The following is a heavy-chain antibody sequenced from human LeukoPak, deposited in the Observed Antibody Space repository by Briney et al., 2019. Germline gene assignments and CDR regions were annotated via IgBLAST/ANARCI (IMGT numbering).Heavy chain of an antibody. CDR3: ARDRLLGCSSTSCYPGIMVEEFDAFDI. D-gene: IGHD2-2*01. J-gene: IGHJ3*02. Sequence: SVKVSCKASGGTFSSYAISWVRQAPGQGLEWMGGIIPIFGTANYAQKFQGRVTITADESTSTAYMELSSLRSEDTAVYYCARDRLLGCSSTSCYPGIMVEEFDAFDIWGQGTMVTVSS. CDR1: GGTFSSYA. CDR2: IIPIFGTA. V-gene: IGHV1-69*13.